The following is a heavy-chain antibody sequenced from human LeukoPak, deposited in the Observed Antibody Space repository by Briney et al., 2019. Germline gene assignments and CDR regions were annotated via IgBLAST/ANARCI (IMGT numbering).Heavy chain of an antibody. CDR3: TRGRGYTYGYYFDY. CDR1: GFTFGDFA. J-gene: IGHJ4*02. CDR2: IRTKAYGGTT. V-gene: IGHV3-49*04. Sequence: GGSLRLSCTASGFTFGDFAMSWVRQAPGKGLEWVGFIRTKAYGGTTEYAASVKGRFTISRDDSKSIAYLQMNSLKTEDTAVYYCTRGRGYTYGYYFDYWGQGTLVTVSS. D-gene: IGHD5-18*01.